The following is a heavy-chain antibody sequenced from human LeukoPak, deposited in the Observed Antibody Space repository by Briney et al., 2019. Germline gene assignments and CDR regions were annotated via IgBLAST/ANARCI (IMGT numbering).Heavy chain of an antibody. J-gene: IGHJ4*02. CDR2: INHSGST. D-gene: IGHD2-15*01. CDR1: GGSFSGYY. V-gene: IGHV4-34*01. Sequence: SETLSLTCAVYGGSFSGYYWSWIRQPPGKGLEWIGEINHSGSTNYNPSLKSRVTISVDTSKNQFSLKLSSVTAADTAVYYCARDRKGGPNFDYWGQGTLVTVSS. CDR3: ARDRKGGPNFDY.